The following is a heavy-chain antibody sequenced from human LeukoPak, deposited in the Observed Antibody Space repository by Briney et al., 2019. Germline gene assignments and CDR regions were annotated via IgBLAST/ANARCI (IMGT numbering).Heavy chain of an antibody. CDR2: INSDGSNT. CDR1: GFTFSSYW. D-gene: IGHD6-13*01. Sequence: PGGSLRLSCAASGFTFSSYWVHWVRQAPGKGLVWVSVINSDGSNTSYADSVKGRLTISRDNSKNTLYLQMNSLRAEDSAVYFCARSVSSAWSPFDYWGQGTPVTVSS. CDR3: ARSVSSAWSPFDY. V-gene: IGHV3-74*01. J-gene: IGHJ4*02.